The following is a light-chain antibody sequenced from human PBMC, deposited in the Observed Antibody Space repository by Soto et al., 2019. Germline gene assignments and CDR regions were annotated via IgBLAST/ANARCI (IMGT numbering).Light chain of an antibody. Sequence: DLQMTPSPSSLSASVGDRVTITCRASQSISSYLNWYQQKPGKAPKLLIYAASSLRSGVPSRFSGTGSGTDFPLTISSLQTEDVATYYCQQSYSTPPHTFGGGTKGEIK. CDR3: QQSYSTPPHT. J-gene: IGKJ4*01. CDR2: AAS. CDR1: QSISSY. V-gene: IGKV1-39*01.